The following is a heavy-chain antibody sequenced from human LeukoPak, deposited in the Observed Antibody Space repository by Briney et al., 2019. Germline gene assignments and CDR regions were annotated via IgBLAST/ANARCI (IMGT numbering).Heavy chain of an antibody. CDR2: INHSGST. J-gene: IGHJ5*02. V-gene: IGHV4-34*01. CDR1: GGSFSGYY. D-gene: IGHD1-14*01. CDR3: ARRGSRSWFDP. Sequence: SETLSLTCAVYGGSFSGYYWSWIRQPPGKGLEWIGEINHSGSTNYNPSLRSRVTISVDTSKNQFSLKLSSVTAADTAVYYCARRGSRSWFDPWGQGTLVTVSS.